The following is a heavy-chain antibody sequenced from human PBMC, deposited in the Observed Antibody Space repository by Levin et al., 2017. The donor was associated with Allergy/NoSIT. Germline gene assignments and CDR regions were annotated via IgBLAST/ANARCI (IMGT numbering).Heavy chain of an antibody. CDR1: GDTFIGYY. Sequence: GESLKISCQASGDTFIGYYMYWVRQAPGQGLEWMGWINPNSGGTNYAQKFQGRVTMTRDTSISTAYMELSRLRSDDTAVYYCARHLEWLTDVFDIWGQGTMVTVSS. J-gene: IGHJ3*02. CDR3: ARHLEWLTDVFDI. D-gene: IGHD3-3*01. V-gene: IGHV1-2*02. CDR2: INPNSGGT.